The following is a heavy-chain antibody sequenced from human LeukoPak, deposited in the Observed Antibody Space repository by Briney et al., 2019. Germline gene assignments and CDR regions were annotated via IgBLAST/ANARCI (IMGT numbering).Heavy chain of an antibody. CDR1: GFTFSSYA. Sequence: GGSLRLSCAASGFTFSSYAMSWVRQAPGKGLEWVSAISGSGGSTYYADSVKGRFTISRDNSKNTLYLQMNSLRAEDTAVYYCAKGGGYDILTGYYSGIDYWGQGTLVTVSS. V-gene: IGHV3-23*01. CDR3: AKGGGYDILTGYYSGIDY. CDR2: ISGSGGST. D-gene: IGHD3-9*01. J-gene: IGHJ4*02.